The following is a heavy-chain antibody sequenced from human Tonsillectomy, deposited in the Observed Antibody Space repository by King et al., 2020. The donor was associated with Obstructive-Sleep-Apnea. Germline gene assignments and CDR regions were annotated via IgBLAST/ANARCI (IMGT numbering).Heavy chain of an antibody. D-gene: IGHD3-10*01. Sequence: QLQESGPGLLKPSETLSLTCTVSGCAISSYYWSWIRGPPGKGLEWIGSVYYTGSTNYNPSLKRRVTISVDTSKNQFSMKLSSVTAADTAVYYCAGNMAASSGSGNPNWFDPWGQGTLVTVSS. CDR1: GCAISSYY. J-gene: IGHJ5*02. CDR2: VYYTGST. CDR3: AGNMAASSGSGNPNWFDP. V-gene: IGHV4-59*08.